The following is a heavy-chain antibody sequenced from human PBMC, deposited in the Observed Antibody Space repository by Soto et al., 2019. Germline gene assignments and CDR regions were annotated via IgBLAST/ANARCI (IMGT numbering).Heavy chain of an antibody. CDR3: ARHDSAAVDGMDV. V-gene: IGHV5-10-1*01. D-gene: IGHD6-13*01. Sequence: PGAAQQISCKGSGYSFSSYRMRWVRQKPGKGLEWMGRIDPSDSYTNYSPSFQGHVTISADKSISTAYLQWSSLKASDTAMYYCARHDSAAVDGMDVWGQGTTVTVSS. J-gene: IGHJ6*02. CDR1: GYSFSSYR. CDR2: IDPSDSYT.